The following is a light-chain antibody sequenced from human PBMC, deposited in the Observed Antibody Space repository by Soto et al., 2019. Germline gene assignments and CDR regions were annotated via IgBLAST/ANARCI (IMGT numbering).Light chain of an antibody. CDR1: QSVSSSY. Sequence: EIVLTQSPGTLSLSPGERATLSCRASQSVSSSYLAWYQQKPGQAPRLLIYGASSRATGIPARFSGSGSGTDFTLTISRLEPEDFAVYYCQVRTNWSIAFGRGTRLEIK. V-gene: IGKV3D-20*02. CDR3: QVRTNWSIA. CDR2: GAS. J-gene: IGKJ5*01.